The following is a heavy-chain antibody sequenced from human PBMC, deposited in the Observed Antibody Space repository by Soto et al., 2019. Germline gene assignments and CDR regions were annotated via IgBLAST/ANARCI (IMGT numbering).Heavy chain of an antibody. CDR1: GDSVSSNIAA. V-gene: IGHV6-1*01. D-gene: IGHD3-3*01. J-gene: IGHJ6*02. CDR3: ARDTYYDFWSCYPITWYYYGMDV. Sequence: PSQTLSLTCAISGDSVSSNIAAWNGISQSPSRGLEWLGRTYCRSKWYNDYAVPVKSRITINPDTSKNQFSLQLNSVSPEDTAEYCSARDTYYDFWSCYPITWYYYGMDVWGQGTTVTVSS. CDR2: TYCRSKWYN.